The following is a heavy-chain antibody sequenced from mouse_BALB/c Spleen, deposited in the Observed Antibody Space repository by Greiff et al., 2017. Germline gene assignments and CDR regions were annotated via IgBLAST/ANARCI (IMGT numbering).Heavy chain of an antibody. CDR2: ISSGGSYT. D-gene: IGHD2-2*01. V-gene: IGHV5-6-4*01. J-gene: IGHJ3*01. CDR1: GFTFSSYT. Sequence: EVKLVESGGGLVKPGGSLKLSCAASGFTFSSYTMSWVRQTPEKRLEWVATISSGGSYTYYPDSVKGRFTISRDNAKNTLYLQMSSLKSEDTAMYYCARGDYGYDDGGQGTLVTVSA. CDR3: ARGDYGYDD.